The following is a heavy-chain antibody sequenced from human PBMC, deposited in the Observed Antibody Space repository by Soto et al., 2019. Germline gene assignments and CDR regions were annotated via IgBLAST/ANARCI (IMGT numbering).Heavy chain of an antibody. Sequence: QVHLVQSGAEVKKPGASVKVSCKGSGYGFTTYGITWVRQAPGQGLEWMAWISAHNGNTNYAQKLQGRVTVPIDTSTRTAYMELRSLRSADTAVYYCGRGRYGDYWGQGALVTVSS. CDR1: GYGFTTYG. CDR3: GRGRYGDY. V-gene: IGHV1-18*01. J-gene: IGHJ4*02. D-gene: IGHD1-1*01. CDR2: ISAHNGNT.